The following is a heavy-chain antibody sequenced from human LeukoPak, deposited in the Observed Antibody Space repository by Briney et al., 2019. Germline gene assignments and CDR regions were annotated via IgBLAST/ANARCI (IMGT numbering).Heavy chain of an antibody. V-gene: IGHV1-24*01. CDR2: FDPEDGET. CDR3: ATGHLAVAGPSVDYFDY. CDR1: GYTLTELS. Sequence: ASVKVSCKVSGYTLTELSMHWVRQAPGKGLEWMGGFDPEDGETIYAQKFQGRVTMTEDTSTDTAYMELSSQRSEDTAVYYCATGHLAVAGPSVDYFDYWGQGTLVTVSS. J-gene: IGHJ4*02. D-gene: IGHD6-19*01.